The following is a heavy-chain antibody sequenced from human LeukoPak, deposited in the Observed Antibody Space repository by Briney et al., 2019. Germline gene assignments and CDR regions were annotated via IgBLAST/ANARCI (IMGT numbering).Heavy chain of an antibody. CDR2: IIPILGIA. J-gene: IGHJ6*02. V-gene: IGHV1-69*04. Sequence: GASVKVSCKASGGTFSSYAISWVRQAPGQGLEWMGRIIPILGIANYAQKFQGRVTITADKSTSTAYMELSSLRSEDTAVYYCARLVGDADGVSDYYGMDVWGQGTTVTVSS. CDR1: GGTFSSYA. D-gene: IGHD1-26*01. CDR3: ARLVGDADGVSDYYGMDV.